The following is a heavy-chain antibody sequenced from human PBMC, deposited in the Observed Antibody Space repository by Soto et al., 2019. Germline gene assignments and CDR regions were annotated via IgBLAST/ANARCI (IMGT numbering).Heavy chain of an antibody. D-gene: IGHD3-10*01. J-gene: IGHJ5*02. CDR2: INAYNGNT. CDR1: GYTFTSYA. Sequence: GASVKVSCKASGYTFTSYAMHWVRQAPGQGLEWMGWINAYNGNTNYAQKLQGRVTMTTDTSTSTAYMELRSLRSDDTAVYYCARVVLYNWFDPWGQGTLVTVSS. V-gene: IGHV1-18*01. CDR3: ARVVLYNWFDP.